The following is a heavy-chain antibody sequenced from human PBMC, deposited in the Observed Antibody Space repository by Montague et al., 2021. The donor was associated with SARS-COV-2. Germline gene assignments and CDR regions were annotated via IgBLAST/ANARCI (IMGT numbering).Heavy chain of an antibody. J-gene: IGHJ6*02. CDR2: IYYTGST. Sequence: SETLSLTCTVSGGSISSYYWTWIRQPPGKGLEWIGYIYYTGSTNYNPSLESRVTISLDTSKNQFSLKLSSVTAADTAVYYCARGSGCSGGSCYSEWDPYYSYGMDVWGQGTTVTVSS. D-gene: IGHD2-15*01. V-gene: IGHV4-59*12. CDR3: ARGSGCSGGSCYSEWDPYYSYGMDV. CDR1: GGSISSYY.